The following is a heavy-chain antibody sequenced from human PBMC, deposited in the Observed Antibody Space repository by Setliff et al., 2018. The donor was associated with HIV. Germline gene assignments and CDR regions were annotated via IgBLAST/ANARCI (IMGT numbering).Heavy chain of an antibody. D-gene: IGHD5-18*01. Sequence: GESLKISCQGSGYSFTSYWIAWVRQMPGKGLEWMGIIYPGDSGTRYSPSFQGRVTISADKSISTAYLQWRSLQASDTAVYYCARRTRRRGSSYGNIDYWGQGTLVTVSS. J-gene: IGHJ4*02. V-gene: IGHV5-51*01. CDR3: ARRTRRRGSSYGNIDY. CDR1: GYSFTSYW. CDR2: IYPGDSGT.